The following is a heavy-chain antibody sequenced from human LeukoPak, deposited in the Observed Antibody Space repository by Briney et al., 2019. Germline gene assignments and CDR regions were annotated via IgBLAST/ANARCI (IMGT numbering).Heavy chain of an antibody. V-gene: IGHV4-59*08. CDR1: GASISTYY. CDR3: ARQPAATAAFDI. D-gene: IGHD5-18*01. Sequence: SETLSLTCTVSGASISTYYWNWIRQPPGKGLEWIGYIYYSGGDMNYNPSLKSRLTISVDTSKNQISLMLTSMTAADTAVYYCARQPAATAAFDIWAQGTMVTVSS. J-gene: IGHJ3*02. CDR2: IYYSGGDM.